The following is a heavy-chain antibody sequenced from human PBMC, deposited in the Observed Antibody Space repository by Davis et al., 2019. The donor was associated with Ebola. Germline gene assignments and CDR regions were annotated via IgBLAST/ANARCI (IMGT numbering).Heavy chain of an antibody. V-gene: IGHV1-69*06. J-gene: IGHJ6*02. CDR1: GGTFSSYA. D-gene: IGHD3-3*01. CDR3: ARDPASTITIFGVVIRPEGYYFYGMDV. CDR2: IIPIFGTA. Sequence: SVKVSCKASGGTFSSYAISWVRQAPGQGLEWMGGIIPIFGTANYAQKFQGRVTITADKSTSTAYIELSSLRSEDTAVYYCARDPASTITIFGVVIRPEGYYFYGMDVWGQGTTVTVSS.